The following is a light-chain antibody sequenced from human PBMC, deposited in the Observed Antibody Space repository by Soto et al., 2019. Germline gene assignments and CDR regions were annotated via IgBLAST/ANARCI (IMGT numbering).Light chain of an antibody. V-gene: IGKV3-20*01. Sequence: EIVLTQSPGTLSLSPGERATLSCRASQSVSSNYLAWYQQKPGQAPRLLIYGASSRATGIPDRFSGSGSGADFTLTISRLEPEDFAVYYCQQYCTSPRPFGQGTKVEIK. CDR1: QSVSSNY. CDR2: GAS. J-gene: IGKJ1*01. CDR3: QQYCTSPRP.